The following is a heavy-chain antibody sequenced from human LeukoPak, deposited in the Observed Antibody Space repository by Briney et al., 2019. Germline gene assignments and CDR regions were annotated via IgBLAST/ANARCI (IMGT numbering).Heavy chain of an antibody. J-gene: IGHJ4*02. D-gene: IGHD3-10*01. V-gene: IGHV3-23*01. CDR2: VTSDGRWT. CDR1: GFTFSTYA. Sequence: PGGSLRLSCAASGFTFSTYAMTWVSQAPGKGLEWVAAVTSDGRWTNYADSVKGRFTVSRDNSKDTLFMQMSSLRAEDTAVYYCAKGTSWFGEDWGLGTLVTVSS. CDR3: AKGTSWFGED.